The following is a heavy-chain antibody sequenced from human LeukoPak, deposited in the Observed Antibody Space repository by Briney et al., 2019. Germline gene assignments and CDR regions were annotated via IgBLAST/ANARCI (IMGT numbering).Heavy chain of an antibody. Sequence: SETLSLTCTVSGGSISSYYWSWIRQPPGKGLEWIGYVYYSGSTVYNPSLKSRVTISLDTSKNQFSLRLSSVTAADTAVYYCARHPGTSGYQYWYFDLWGRGTLVTVSS. CDR2: VYYSGST. CDR3: ARHPGTSGYQYWYFDL. V-gene: IGHV4-59*08. CDR1: GGSISSYY. J-gene: IGHJ2*01. D-gene: IGHD5-12*01.